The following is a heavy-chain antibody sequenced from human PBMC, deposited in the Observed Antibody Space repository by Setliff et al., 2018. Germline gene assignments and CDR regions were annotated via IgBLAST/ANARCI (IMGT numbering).Heavy chain of an antibody. J-gene: IGHJ4*02. V-gene: IGHV1-18*01. Sequence: ASVKVSCKASGYTFTNYGVSWVRQAPGQGLEWMGWLSASNGNRNNAQKFQGRVTMTKDTSTSTAYMELRSLRPDDTAVYYCVRDLGQWALDFWGQGTLVTVSS. D-gene: IGHD1-26*01. CDR3: VRDLGQWALDF. CDR1: GYTFTNYG. CDR2: LSASNGNR.